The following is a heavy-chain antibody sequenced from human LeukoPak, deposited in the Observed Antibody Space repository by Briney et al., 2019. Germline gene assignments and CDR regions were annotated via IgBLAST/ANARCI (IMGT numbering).Heavy chain of an antibody. Sequence: SETLSLTCTVSGGSISSSSYYWGWLRQPPGKGLEWIGSIYYSGSTYYNPSLKSRVTISVDTSKNQFSLKLSSVTAADTAVYYCARLRREGGWPFDYWGQGTLVTVSS. CDR1: GGSISSSSYY. D-gene: IGHD6-19*01. V-gene: IGHV4-39*01. CDR3: ARLRREGGWPFDY. J-gene: IGHJ4*02. CDR2: IYYSGST.